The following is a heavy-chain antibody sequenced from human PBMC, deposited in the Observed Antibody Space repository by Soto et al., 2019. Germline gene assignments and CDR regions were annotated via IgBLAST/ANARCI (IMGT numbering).Heavy chain of an antibody. Sequence: QVQLVQSGAEVKKPGSSVKVSCKASGGTFSSYAISWVRQAPGQGLEWMGGIIPIFGTANYAQKFQGRVTITADESTSTAYMALSSLRYEDTAVYYCARGNCSSTSCSYYYYGMDVWGQGTTVTVSS. D-gene: IGHD2-2*01. CDR3: ARGNCSSTSCSYYYYGMDV. CDR2: IIPIFGTA. J-gene: IGHJ6*02. V-gene: IGHV1-69*01. CDR1: GGTFSSYA.